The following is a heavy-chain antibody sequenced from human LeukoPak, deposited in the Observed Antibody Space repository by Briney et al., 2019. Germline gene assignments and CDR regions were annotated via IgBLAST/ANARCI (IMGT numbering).Heavy chain of an antibody. Sequence: GGSLRLSCAASGFTFNDYAMSWFRQSPGKGLEWVSGINWNGGTIGYADSVKGRFTISRDNAKNSLYLQMRSLRAEDTALYYCARDGGSYGDYKQPDYWGQGTLVTVSS. CDR1: GFTFNDYA. V-gene: IGHV3-20*04. CDR2: INWNGGTI. CDR3: ARDGGSYGDYKQPDY. J-gene: IGHJ4*02. D-gene: IGHD4-17*01.